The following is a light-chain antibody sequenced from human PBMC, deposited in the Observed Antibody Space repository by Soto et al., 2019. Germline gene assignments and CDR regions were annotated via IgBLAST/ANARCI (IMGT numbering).Light chain of an antibody. CDR1: GSNIGSNT. CDR2: SNN. V-gene: IGLV1-44*01. Sequence: QPVLTQPPSASGTPGQRVTISCSGSGSNIGSNTVNWYQQLPGTAPKLLISSNNQRPSGVPDRFSGSKSGTSASLAISGLQSEDEADYYCPAWDDSLNGWVFGGGTKLTVL. J-gene: IGLJ3*02. CDR3: PAWDDSLNGWV.